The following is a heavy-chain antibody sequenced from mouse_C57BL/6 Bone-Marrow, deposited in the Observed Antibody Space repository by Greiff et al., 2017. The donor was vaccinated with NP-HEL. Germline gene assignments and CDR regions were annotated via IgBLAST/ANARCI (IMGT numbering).Heavy chain of an antibody. CDR1: GYTFTSYW. D-gene: IGHD2-1*01. CDR3: ARPIYLGDYFDY. V-gene: IGHV1-64*01. Sequence: QVQLQQPGAELVKPGASVKLSCKASGYTFTSYWMHWVKQRPGQGLEWIGMIHPNSGSTNYNEKFKSKATLTVDKSSSTAYMQLSSLTSEDSAVYYCARPIYLGDYFDYWGQGTTLTVSS. CDR2: IHPNSGST. J-gene: IGHJ2*01.